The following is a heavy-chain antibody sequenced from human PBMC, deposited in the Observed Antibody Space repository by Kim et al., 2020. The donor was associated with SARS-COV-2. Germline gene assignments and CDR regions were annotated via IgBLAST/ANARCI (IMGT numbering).Heavy chain of an antibody. Sequence: YAASREGRFTIARDNDKNSLYLKMNSLRAEDTALYYCARDSASRHPWFDPWGQGTLVTVSS. V-gene: IGHV3-11*04. J-gene: IGHJ5*02. CDR3: ARDSASRHPWFDP.